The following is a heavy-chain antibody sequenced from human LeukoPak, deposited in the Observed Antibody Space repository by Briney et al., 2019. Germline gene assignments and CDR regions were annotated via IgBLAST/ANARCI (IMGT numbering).Heavy chain of an antibody. CDR1: GFTFNAYF. CDR2: MSYDEINK. D-gene: IGHD3-10*01. V-gene: IGHV3-30*04. CDR3: VRDDQSVTMGRGQVDFSYYGLDV. J-gene: IGHJ6*02. Sequence: GRSLGLSCAASGFTFNAYFMHWVRQAPGKGLEWLAVMSYDEINKYYADSVKGRFTISRDNSKNTLYLQMNNLRTEDTAVYYCVRDDQSVTMGRGQVDFSYYGLDVWGQGTTVTVSS.